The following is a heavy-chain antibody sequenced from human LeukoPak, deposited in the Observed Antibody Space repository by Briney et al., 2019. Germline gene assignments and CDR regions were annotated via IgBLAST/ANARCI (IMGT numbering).Heavy chain of an antibody. CDR1: GYTXTSYG. CDR2: ISTYNGNT. CDR3: ARDLTIAAAGTYGY. Sequence: ASVKVSCKTSGYTXTSYGVSWVRQAPGQGLEWMGWISTYNGNTNYAQNFQGRVTMTTDTSTSTAYMELRSLRSDDTAVYFCARDLTIAAAGTYGYWGQGTLVTVSS. V-gene: IGHV1-18*01. J-gene: IGHJ4*02. D-gene: IGHD6-13*01.